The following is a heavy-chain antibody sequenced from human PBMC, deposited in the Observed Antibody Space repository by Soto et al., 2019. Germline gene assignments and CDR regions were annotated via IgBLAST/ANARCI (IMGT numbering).Heavy chain of an antibody. D-gene: IGHD3-10*01. CDR2: IYYSGST. Sequence: SETLSLTCTVSGGSSSSSSYYWGWIRQPPGKGLEWIGSIYYSGSTYYNPSLKCRVTISVVTSKIQFSLRLSSVTAEDTAVYYGARQHGFMGVWGKGSAVTGSS. CDR1: GGSSSSSSYY. J-gene: IGHJ6*03. CDR3: ARQHGFMGV. V-gene: IGHV4-39*01.